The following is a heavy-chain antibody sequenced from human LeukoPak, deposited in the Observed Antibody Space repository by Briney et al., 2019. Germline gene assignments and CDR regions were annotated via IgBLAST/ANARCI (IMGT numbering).Heavy chain of an antibody. D-gene: IGHD3-22*01. CDR1: GFTFSSYA. J-gene: IGHJ4*02. CDR2: ISGSGGST. Sequence: GGSLRLSCAASGFTFSSYAMSWVRQAPGKGLEWVSAISGSGGSTYYADSVKGRFTISRDNSKNTLYLQMNSLRAEDTAVYYCAKFGSSGYFYKSSDYWGQGTLVTVSS. CDR3: AKFGSSGYFYKSSDY. V-gene: IGHV3-23*01.